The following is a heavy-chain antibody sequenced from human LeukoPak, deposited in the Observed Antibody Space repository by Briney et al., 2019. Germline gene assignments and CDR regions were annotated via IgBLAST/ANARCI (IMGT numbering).Heavy chain of an antibody. CDR2: ISYDGSNK. V-gene: IGHV3-30-3*01. D-gene: IGHD2-15*01. CDR1: GFTFRTYG. J-gene: IGHJ4*02. CDR3: ARLRLNCSGGSCRNY. Sequence: GGSLRLSCAASGFTFRTYGMHWVRQAPGKGLEWVAVISYDGSNKYYADSVKGRFTISRDNSKNTLYLQMNSLRAEDTAVYYCARLRLNCSGGSCRNYWGQGTLVTVSS.